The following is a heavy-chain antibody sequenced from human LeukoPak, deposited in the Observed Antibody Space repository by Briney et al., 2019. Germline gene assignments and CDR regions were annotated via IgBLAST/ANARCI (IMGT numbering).Heavy chain of an antibody. V-gene: IGHV3-33*01. CDR1: GFNFRNYG. J-gene: IGHJ4*02. CDR2: IWYDGSEK. Sequence: GGSLRLSCAGSGFNFRNYGIDWVRQAPGKGLEWVAVIWYDGSEKYYGDSVKGRFTISRDNSNNMVYLQMNSLRAEDTAVYYCARLGSGWSFDYWGQGTLVTVSS. D-gene: IGHD6-25*01. CDR3: ARLGSGWSFDY.